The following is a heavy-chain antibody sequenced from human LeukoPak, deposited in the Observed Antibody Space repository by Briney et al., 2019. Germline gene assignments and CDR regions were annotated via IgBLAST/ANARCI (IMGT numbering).Heavy chain of an antibody. Sequence: PGGSLRLSCAASGFTFTTYWMSWVRQAPGKGLEWVAFIRYDGSNKYYADSVKGRFTISRDNSKNTLYLQMNSLRAEDTAVYYCAKASLGYRYYYYYMDVWGKGTTVTISS. CDR1: GFTFTTYW. V-gene: IGHV3-30*02. J-gene: IGHJ6*03. CDR2: IRYDGSNK. CDR3: AKASLGYRYYYYYMDV. D-gene: IGHD5-24*01.